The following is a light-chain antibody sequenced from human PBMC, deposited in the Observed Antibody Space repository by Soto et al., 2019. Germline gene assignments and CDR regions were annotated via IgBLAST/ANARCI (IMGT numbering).Light chain of an antibody. V-gene: IGKV3-15*01. CDR3: QQYNNWPPLT. J-gene: IGKJ4*01. CDR1: QSVSTN. Sequence: EIVMTQSPATLSVSPGKRATLSCRASQSVSTNLAWYQQKPGQAPRLLIYSASTRATGIPARFSGSGSGTEFTLTISSLQSEDFALYYCQQYNNWPPLTFGGGTKVAIK. CDR2: SAS.